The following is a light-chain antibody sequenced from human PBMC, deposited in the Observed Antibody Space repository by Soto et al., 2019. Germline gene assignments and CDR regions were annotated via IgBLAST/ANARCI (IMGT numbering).Light chain of an antibody. CDR1: SSDVGSYDY. Sequence: IAVFCKGTSSDVGSYDYVSWHQQHPGKAPKLIIYDVNNRPSGVPSRFSGSKSGNTASLIISGLQTEDEADYYCCAYSTSGTHVFGTGTKVTVL. CDR3: CAYSTSGTHV. J-gene: IGLJ1*01. V-gene: IGLV2-14*03. CDR2: DVN.